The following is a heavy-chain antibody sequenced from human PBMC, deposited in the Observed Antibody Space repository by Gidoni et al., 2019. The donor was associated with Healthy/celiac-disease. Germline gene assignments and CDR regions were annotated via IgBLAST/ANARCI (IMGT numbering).Heavy chain of an antibody. V-gene: IGHV3-21*01. CDR2: ISSSSSYI. D-gene: IGHD3-9*01. Sequence: EVQLVESGGGLVKPGGSLRLSCAASGFTFSSYSMTWVRQAPGKGLEWVSSISSSSSYIYYADSVKGRFTISRDNAKNSLYLQMNSLRAEDTAVYYCARDLTREGYFDLWGRGTLVTVSS. CDR3: ARDLTREGYFDL. J-gene: IGHJ2*01. CDR1: GFTFSSYS.